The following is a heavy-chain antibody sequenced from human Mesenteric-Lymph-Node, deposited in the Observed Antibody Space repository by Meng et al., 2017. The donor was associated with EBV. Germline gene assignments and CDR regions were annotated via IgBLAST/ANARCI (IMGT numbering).Heavy chain of an antibody. CDR2: IFSIGGT. J-gene: IGHJ4*02. CDR3: AREGEVGYYESSGYYY. D-gene: IGHD3-22*01. V-gene: IGHV4-4*02. CDR1: GGSISSINW. Sequence: VEAQGWGPVVEKRSGTVSLACAVSGGSISSINWWTWVSQPPWKALEGIGEIFSIGGTNYNPSLTSRVTVSVDKSKNQFSLKLSSVTAADTAVYYCAREGEVGYYESSGYYYWGQGTLVTVSS.